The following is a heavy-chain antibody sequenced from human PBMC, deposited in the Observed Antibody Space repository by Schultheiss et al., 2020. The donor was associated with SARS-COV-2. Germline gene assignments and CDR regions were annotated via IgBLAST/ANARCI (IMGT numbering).Heavy chain of an antibody. D-gene: IGHD7-27*01. V-gene: IGHV4-59*12. J-gene: IGHJ5*02. CDR2: IYYSGST. CDR1: GGSISNNY. Sequence: SETLSLTCTVSGGSISNNYWSWIRQPPGKGLEWIGYIYYSGSTNYNPSLKSRVTISVDTSKKQFSLKLSSVTAADTALYYCARDRTGDNWFDPWGQGTLVTVSS. CDR3: ARDRTGDNWFDP.